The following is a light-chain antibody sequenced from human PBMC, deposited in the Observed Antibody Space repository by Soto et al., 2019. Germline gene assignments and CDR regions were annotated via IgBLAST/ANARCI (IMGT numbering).Light chain of an antibody. CDR2: DNH. Sequence: VLTQPPSASGTPGQRVPFSCSGSSSNIGINTVNWYQQLPGTAPQLLISDNHRRPSGVPDRFSGSKSGPSASLAISGLXSEDEATYFCAAWDVSLKGFVFGTGTKVTVL. CDR3: AAWDVSLKGFV. CDR1: SSNIGINT. V-gene: IGLV1-44*01. J-gene: IGLJ1*01.